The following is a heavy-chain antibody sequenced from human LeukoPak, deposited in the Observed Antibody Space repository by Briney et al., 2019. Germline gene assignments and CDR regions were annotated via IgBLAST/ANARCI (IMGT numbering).Heavy chain of an antibody. CDR1: GGSISSYY. CDR3: ARWGGGTKDAFDI. J-gene: IGHJ3*02. CDR2: IYYSGST. V-gene: IGHV4-59*08. D-gene: IGHD2-15*01. Sequence: SETLSLTCTVSGGSISSYYWSWIRQPPGKGLEWIGYIYYSGSTNYNPPLKSRVTISVDTSKNQFSLKLSSVTAADTAVYYCARWGGGTKDAFDIWGQGTMVTVSS.